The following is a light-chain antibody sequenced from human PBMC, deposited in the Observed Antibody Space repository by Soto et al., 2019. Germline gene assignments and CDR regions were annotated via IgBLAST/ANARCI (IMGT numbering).Light chain of an antibody. CDR1: SSDVGGYNY. CDR3: SSYAGSTVV. Sequence: QSALTQPPSASGSPGQSVTISCTGTSSDVGGYNYVFWYQQHPGKAPKLMIYEVSKRPSGVPDRFSGSKSGNTASLTVSGLQAEDEADYYCSSYAGSTVVFGGGTKLTVL. J-gene: IGLJ2*01. V-gene: IGLV2-8*01. CDR2: EVS.